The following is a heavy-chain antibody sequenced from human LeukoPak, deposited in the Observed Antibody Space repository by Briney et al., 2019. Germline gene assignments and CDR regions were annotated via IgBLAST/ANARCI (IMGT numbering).Heavy chain of an antibody. J-gene: IGHJ3*02. Sequence: SQTLSLTCTVSGYSISGGYYWGWIRQPPGKGLEWIGTIYHGGSTYYNPSLESRVTISLDNSKNHFSLNLTSVTAADTAMYFCARVAERTWLPYDAAFDIWGLGTMDTVSS. CDR3: ARVAERTWLPYDAAFDI. D-gene: IGHD3-9*01. CDR1: GYSISGGYY. CDR2: IYHGGST. V-gene: IGHV4-38-2*02.